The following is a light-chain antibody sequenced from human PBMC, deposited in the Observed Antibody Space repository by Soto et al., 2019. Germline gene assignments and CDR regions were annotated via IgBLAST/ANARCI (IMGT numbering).Light chain of an antibody. J-gene: IGLJ1*01. CDR3: CSYAGSGTYV. V-gene: IGLV2-8*01. CDR1: SSDVGGYNY. CDR2: EVT. Sequence: QSVLTQPPSASGSPGQSVTISCTGTSSDVGGYNYVSWYQQHPGKVPKLMIYEVTKRPSGVPDRFSGSKSGDTASLTVSGLQAEDEADYYCCSYAGSGTYVFGTGTKVTVL.